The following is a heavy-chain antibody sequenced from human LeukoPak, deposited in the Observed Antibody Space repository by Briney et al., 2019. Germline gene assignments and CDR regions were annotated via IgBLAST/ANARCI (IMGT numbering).Heavy chain of an antibody. CDR2: INHSGST. J-gene: IGHJ4*02. Sequence: SETLSLTCAVYGGSFSGYYWSWIRQPPGKGLEWIGEINHSGSTNYNPSLKSRVTMSVDTSKNQFSLKLSSVTAAYTAVYYCARGFSYGSVAYYFDYWGQGTLVTVSS. CDR3: ARGFSYGSVAYYFDY. CDR1: GGSFSGYY. V-gene: IGHV4-34*01. D-gene: IGHD3-10*01.